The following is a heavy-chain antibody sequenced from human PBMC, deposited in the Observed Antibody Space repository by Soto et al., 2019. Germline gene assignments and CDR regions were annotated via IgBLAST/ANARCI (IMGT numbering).Heavy chain of an antibody. Sequence: GGSLRLSCAASGFTVSSNYMSWVRQAPGKGLEWVSVIYSGGSTYYADSVKGRFTISRHNSKNTLYLQMNSLRAEDTAVYYCARSEYSSSSRFIPGSYYYYYMDVWGKGTTVTVSS. CDR3: ARSEYSSSSRFIPGSYYYYYMDV. CDR1: GFTVSSNY. V-gene: IGHV3-53*04. D-gene: IGHD6-6*01. J-gene: IGHJ6*03. CDR2: IYSGGST.